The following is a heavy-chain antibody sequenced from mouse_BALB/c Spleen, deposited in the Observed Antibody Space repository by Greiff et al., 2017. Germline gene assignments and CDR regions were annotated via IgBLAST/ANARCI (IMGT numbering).Heavy chain of an antibody. CDR2: ISSGSSTI. CDR3: ARKGYYYDYNYYAMDY. CDR1: GFTFSSFG. D-gene: IGHD2-4*01. V-gene: IGHV5-17*02. Sequence: EVKLMESGGGLVQPGGSRKLSCAASGFTFSSFGMHWVRQAPEKGLEWVAYISSGSSTIYYADTVKGRFTISRDNPKNTLFLQMTSLRSEDTAMYYCARKGYYYDYNYYAMDYWGQGTSATVSS. J-gene: IGHJ4*01.